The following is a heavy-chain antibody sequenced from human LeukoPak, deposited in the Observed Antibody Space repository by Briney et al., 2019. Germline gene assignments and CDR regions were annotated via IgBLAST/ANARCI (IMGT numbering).Heavy chain of an antibody. CDR3: VRVKGSYFDY. D-gene: IGHD2-15*01. CDR2: ISSSGSAI. J-gene: IGHJ4*02. V-gene: IGHV3-48*01. CDR1: GFPLSSYS. Sequence: GGSLRLSCAASGFPLSSYSINWVRQVPGKGLEWVSYISSSGSAIYYVDSVKGRFTVSRDNAKNSLLLQMNSPRAEDTAVYYCVRVKGSYFDYWGQGALVTVSS.